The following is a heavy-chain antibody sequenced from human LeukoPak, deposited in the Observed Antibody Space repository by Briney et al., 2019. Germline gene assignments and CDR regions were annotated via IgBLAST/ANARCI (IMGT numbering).Heavy chain of an antibody. CDR2: ISSRSSYI. D-gene: IGHD6-25*01. CDR1: GFTFSSYS. CDR3: AVDPRERRDY. J-gene: IGHJ4*02. V-gene: IGHV3-21*01. Sequence: PGGSLRLSCAASGFTFSSYSMNWVRQAPGKGLEWVSSISSRSSYIYQADSTKGRFTISRDNAKNSLYLQMNNLRAEDTAIHYCAVDPRERRDYWGQGTLVTVSS.